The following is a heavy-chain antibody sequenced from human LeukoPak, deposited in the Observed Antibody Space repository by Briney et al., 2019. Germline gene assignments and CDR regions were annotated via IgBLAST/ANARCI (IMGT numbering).Heavy chain of an antibody. Sequence: SVKVSCKASGGTFSSHAISWVRQAPGQGLEWMGGIIPIFGTANYAQKFQGRVTITADESTSTAYMELSSLRSEDTAVYYCAVYGDYGLSYYYGMDVWGQGTTVTVSS. V-gene: IGHV1-69*13. D-gene: IGHD4-17*01. CDR2: IIPIFGTA. CDR1: GGTFSSHA. J-gene: IGHJ6*02. CDR3: AVYGDYGLSYYYGMDV.